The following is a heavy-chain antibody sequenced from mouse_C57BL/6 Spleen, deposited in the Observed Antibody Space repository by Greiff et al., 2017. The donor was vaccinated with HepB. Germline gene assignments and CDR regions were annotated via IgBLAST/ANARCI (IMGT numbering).Heavy chain of an antibody. D-gene: IGHD1-1*01. CDR3: AYYYCSSYGFDY. Sequence: VQLQQPGAELVKPGASVKLSCKASGYTFTSYWMHWVKQRPGQGLEWIGMIHPNSGSTNYNEKFKSKATLTVDKSSSTAYMQLSSLTSEDSAVYYCAYYYCSSYGFDYWGQGTTLTVSS. CDR1: GYTFTSYW. J-gene: IGHJ2*01. V-gene: IGHV1-64*01. CDR2: IHPNSGST.